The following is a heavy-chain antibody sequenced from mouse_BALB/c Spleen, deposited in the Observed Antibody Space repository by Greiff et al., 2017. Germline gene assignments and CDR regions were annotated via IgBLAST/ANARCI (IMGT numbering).Heavy chain of an antibody. V-gene: IGHV1-7*01. CDR1: GYTFTSYW. J-gene: IGHJ1*01. Sequence: QVQLQQSGAELAKPGASVKMSCKASGYTFTSYWMHWVKQRPGQGLEWIGYINPSTGYTEYNQKFKDKATLTADKSSSTAYMQLSSLTSEDSAVYYCARERDYGYWYFDVWGAGTTVTVSS. CDR3: ARERDYGYWYFDV. D-gene: IGHD1-1*01. CDR2: INPSTGYT.